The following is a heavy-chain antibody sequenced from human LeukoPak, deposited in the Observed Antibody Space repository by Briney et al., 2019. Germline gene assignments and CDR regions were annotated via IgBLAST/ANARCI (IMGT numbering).Heavy chain of an antibody. CDR2: IYPGDSDT. Sequence: GESLKISCKGSGYSFTTYWIGWVRQMPGKGLEWMGIIYPGDSDTRYSPSFQGQVTISADKSIGTAYLQWSSLKASDTAMYYCARHQIVGATRSPFDYWGQGTLVTVSS. J-gene: IGHJ4*02. CDR3: ARHQIVGATRSPFDY. D-gene: IGHD1-26*01. CDR1: GYSFTTYW. V-gene: IGHV5-51*01.